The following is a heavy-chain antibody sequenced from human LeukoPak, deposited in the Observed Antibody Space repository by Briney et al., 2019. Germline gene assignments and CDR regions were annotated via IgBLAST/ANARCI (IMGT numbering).Heavy chain of an antibody. V-gene: IGHV3-30*03. CDR2: ISTDGKDK. Sequence: PGGSLRLSCAASGFTLSNYAMHWVRQAPGKGLEWVTVISTDGKDKKYADSVKGRFAISRDNSKNTLDLQMNSLRAEDTAVYFCARGLGYSYGYCVDYWGRGTLVTVSS. D-gene: IGHD5-18*01. CDR3: ARGLGYSYGYCVDY. J-gene: IGHJ4*02. CDR1: GFTLSNYA.